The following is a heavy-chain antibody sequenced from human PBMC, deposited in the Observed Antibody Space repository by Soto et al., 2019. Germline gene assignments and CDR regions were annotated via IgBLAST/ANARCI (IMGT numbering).Heavy chain of an antibody. CDR2: LVVGTGNT. CDR1: GFTFRSSA. V-gene: IGHV1-58*01. Sequence: SVKVSCKTSGFTFRSSAVQWVRQARGQRLELIWWLVVGTGNTNYAQKFQQRVTISSDRSTNTVSMELSSLTSEDTAVYYCATGAYCSGGSCSDYYYYYYGMDLWGQGTTVTVSS. D-gene: IGHD2-15*01. J-gene: IGHJ6*02. CDR3: ATGAYCSGGSCSDYYYYYYGMDL.